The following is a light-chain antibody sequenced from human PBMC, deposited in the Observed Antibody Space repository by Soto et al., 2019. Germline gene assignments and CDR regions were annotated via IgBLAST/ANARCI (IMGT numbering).Light chain of an antibody. CDR2: GAS. CDR1: QSVSSNF. Sequence: EIVLTQSPGTLSLSPGERATLSCRASQSVSSNFLAWYQQKPGQAPRLLVYGASSRATGIPDRFSGSGSGTDFTLTISRLEPEDFAVYYCQQYGNSPPWTFGRGTNVEIK. J-gene: IGKJ1*01. CDR3: QQYGNSPPWT. V-gene: IGKV3-20*01.